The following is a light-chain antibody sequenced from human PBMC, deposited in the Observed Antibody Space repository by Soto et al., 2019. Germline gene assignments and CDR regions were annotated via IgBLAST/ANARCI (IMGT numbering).Light chain of an antibody. CDR3: QQYNSYSSP. CDR1: QSISSW. CDR2: DAS. J-gene: IGKJ5*01. V-gene: IGKV1-5*01. Sequence: IQMTKSPSTLSASVGDRVTITCRASQSISSWLAWYQQKPGKAPKLLIYDASSLESGVPSRFSGSGSGTEFTLTISSLQPDDFATYYCQQYNSYSSPFGQGTLLEI.